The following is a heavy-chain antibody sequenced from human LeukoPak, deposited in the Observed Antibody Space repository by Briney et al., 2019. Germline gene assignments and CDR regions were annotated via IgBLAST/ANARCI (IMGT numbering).Heavy chain of an antibody. J-gene: IGHJ4*02. D-gene: IGHD6-13*01. CDR1: GFTFNSYA. V-gene: IGHV3-23*01. Sequence: HPGGSLRLSCAASGFTFNSYAMSWVRQAPGKGLEWVSAISGSGGSTFYADSVKGRFTISRDNSKNTLSLQMNSLRAKDTAVYYCAKAQDPIAAAGTSPFDYWGQGTLVTVSS. CDR2: ISGSGGST. CDR3: AKAQDPIAAAGTSPFDY.